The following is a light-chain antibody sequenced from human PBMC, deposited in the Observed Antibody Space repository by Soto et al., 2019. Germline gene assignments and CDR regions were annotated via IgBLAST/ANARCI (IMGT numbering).Light chain of an antibody. CDR1: QNIGNK. J-gene: IGKJ1*01. Sequence: IVMTQSPCTLSGSAGERATLSCRASQNIGNKVGWYQQKTGQAPRLLTYGASTRATGIPVRFSGSGSGTEFTLTITSLQSEDFGVYYCQQTYSMPRTFGQGTKVDI. CDR3: QQTYSMPRT. V-gene: IGKV3-15*01. CDR2: GAS.